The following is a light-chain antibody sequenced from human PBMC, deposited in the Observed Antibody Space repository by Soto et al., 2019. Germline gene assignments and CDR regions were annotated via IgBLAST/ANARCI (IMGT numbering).Light chain of an antibody. CDR1: QSVSSSY. CDR2: GAS. V-gene: IGKV3-20*01. CDR3: LQYRTSSWT. J-gene: IGKJ1*01. Sequence: IVLAQSPGNLTLSRSKRENLSFRASQSVSSSYLAWYQQKPGQAPRLLIYGASSRATGISDRFSGSGSGTDFTLTISRLEPEDFAVYYCLQYRTSSWTFGQGTMVDIK.